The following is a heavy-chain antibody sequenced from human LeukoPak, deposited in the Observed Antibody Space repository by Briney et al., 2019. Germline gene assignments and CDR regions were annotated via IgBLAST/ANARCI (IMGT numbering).Heavy chain of an antibody. J-gene: IGHJ4*02. V-gene: IGHV3-30*04. D-gene: IGHD3-22*01. CDR1: GGTFSSYA. CDR3: AREEVVGLDY. Sequence: SCKASGGTFSSYAMYWVRQAPGKGLEWVAVISYDGSDKFYADSVEGRFTISRDSSKNTLYLQMNSLRPEDTAVYYCAREEVVGLDYWGQGTLVTVSS. CDR2: ISYDGSDK.